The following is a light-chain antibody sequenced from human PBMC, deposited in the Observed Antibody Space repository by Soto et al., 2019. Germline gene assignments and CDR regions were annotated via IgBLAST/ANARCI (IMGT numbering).Light chain of an antibody. Sequence: DIQMTQSPCTLSASAGDRVTITCRVSQTISNWLAWYQQTPGKAPKILISDASNFESGVPSRFSGSGSGTEFTLTISSLQPDDFATYYYQQYNSYSLFGQGTKVDIK. CDR2: DAS. V-gene: IGKV1-5*01. CDR1: QTISNW. J-gene: IGKJ1*01. CDR3: QQYNSYSL.